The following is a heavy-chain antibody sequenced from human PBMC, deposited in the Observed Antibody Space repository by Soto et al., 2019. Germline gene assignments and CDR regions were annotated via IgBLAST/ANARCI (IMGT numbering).Heavy chain of an antibody. V-gene: IGHV4-39*01. Sequence: PSETLSLTCTVSGGSININTYYWGWLRQPPGKGLEWIGSIYYSGSTYYNPSLKSRVTISVDTSKNQFSLKLSSVTAADTAVYYCARVNYGDYILFDYWGQGTLVTVSS. D-gene: IGHD4-17*01. J-gene: IGHJ4*02. CDR1: GGSININTYY. CDR2: IYYSGST. CDR3: ARVNYGDYILFDY.